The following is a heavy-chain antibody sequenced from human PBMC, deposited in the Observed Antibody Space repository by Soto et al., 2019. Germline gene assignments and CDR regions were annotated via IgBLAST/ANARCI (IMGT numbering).Heavy chain of an antibody. Sequence: GGSLRLSCAASGFTFSSYGMHWVRHAPGKGLERVAVISYDDSNKYYAESLKGRFTISRDNSKNTLYLQMNSLRAEETAVYYCAKDRVPFEFVGYWSSTSCPPPYYGMDVWGQGTTVTVSS. CDR1: GFTFSSYG. J-gene: IGHJ6*02. CDR2: ISYDDSNK. CDR3: AKDRVPFEFVGYWSSTSCPPPYYGMDV. V-gene: IGHV3-30*18. D-gene: IGHD2-2*01.